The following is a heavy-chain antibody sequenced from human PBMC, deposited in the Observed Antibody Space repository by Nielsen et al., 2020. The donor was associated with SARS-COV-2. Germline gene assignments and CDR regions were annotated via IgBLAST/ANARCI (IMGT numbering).Heavy chain of an antibody. CDR3: AREATVTIFDY. CDR1: GGSISSGGYY. J-gene: IGHJ4*02. D-gene: IGHD4-17*01. V-gene: IGHV4-31*03. CDR2: IYYSGST. Sequence: SETLSLTCTVSGGSISSGGYYWSWIRQHPGKGLEWIGCIYYSGSTYYNPSLKSRVTISVDTSKNQFSLKLSSVTAADTAVYYCAREATVTIFDYWGQGTLVTVSS.